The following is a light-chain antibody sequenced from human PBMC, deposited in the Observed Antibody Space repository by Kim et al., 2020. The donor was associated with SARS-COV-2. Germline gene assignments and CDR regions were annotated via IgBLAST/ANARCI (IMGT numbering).Light chain of an antibody. Sequence: DIVMTQSPAIESVSPGERATLSCRASQSVGNNLAWYQQKPGQARRLIVYSASTRASGVPARFSGSGSGTEFTLTIDSLQSEDFALYYCQQYNSWPMNFGQGTKVDIK. V-gene: IGKV3D-15*01. J-gene: IGKJ1*01. CDR1: QSVGNN. CDR3: QQYNSWPMN. CDR2: SAS.